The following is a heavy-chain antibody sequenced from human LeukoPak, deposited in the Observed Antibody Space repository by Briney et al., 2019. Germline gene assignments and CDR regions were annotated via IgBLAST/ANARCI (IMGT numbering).Heavy chain of an antibody. CDR1: GGSISSSSYY. CDR2: IYYSGST. V-gene: IGHV4-39*07. CDR3: ARSFRTEDY. Sequence: SETLSLTCTVSGGSISSSSYYWGWIRQPPGKGLEWIGSIYYSGSTYYNPSLKSRVTISVDTSKNQFSLKLSSVTAADTAVYYCARSFRTEDYWGQGTLVTVSS. J-gene: IGHJ4*02. D-gene: IGHD1/OR15-1a*01.